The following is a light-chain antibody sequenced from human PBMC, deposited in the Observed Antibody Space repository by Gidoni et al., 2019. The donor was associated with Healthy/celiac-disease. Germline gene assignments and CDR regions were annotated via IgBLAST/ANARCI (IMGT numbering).Light chain of an antibody. J-gene: IGKJ1*01. CDR2: KAS. V-gene: IGKV1-5*03. Sequence: DIQMTQSPSTLSASVGDRVTITCRASQSISSWLAWYQQKPGKAPKLLIYKASSLERGVPSRFRGSGSGTEFSLTISSLQPDDFATDYCQQYNSYSWTFGQGTKVEIK. CDR1: QSISSW. CDR3: QQYNSYSWT.